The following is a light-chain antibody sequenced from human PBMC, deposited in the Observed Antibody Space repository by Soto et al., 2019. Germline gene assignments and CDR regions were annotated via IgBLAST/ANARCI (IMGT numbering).Light chain of an antibody. CDR1: QSVTTSY. Sequence: EIVLTQSPGTLSLSAGQRATLSCRASQSVTTSYLAWYQQKPGQAPRLLIYGASSRAAGIPDRFSGSGSGTDFTLTISRMEPEAFAVYYCQQYGSSHPTVGPGTKVDIK. CDR3: QQYGSSHPT. V-gene: IGKV3-20*01. CDR2: GAS. J-gene: IGKJ3*01.